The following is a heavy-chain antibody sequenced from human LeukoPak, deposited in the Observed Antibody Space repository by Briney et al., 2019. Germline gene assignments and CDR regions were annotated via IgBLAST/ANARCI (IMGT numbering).Heavy chain of an antibody. V-gene: IGHV1-18*01. CDR3: ARDEGIGSYRFLHDY. D-gene: IGHD1-26*01. CDR2: ISSYNGNT. CDR1: GYTFIRYG. J-gene: IGHJ4*02. Sequence: GSSLKSSSKASGYTFIRYGITWVRRAPADRLQWMAWISSYNGNTKYAQKFKGRVTITTDTSKNTAYMKLSCVTADDTAVYYGARDEGIGSYRFLHDYWGQGTLVTVSS.